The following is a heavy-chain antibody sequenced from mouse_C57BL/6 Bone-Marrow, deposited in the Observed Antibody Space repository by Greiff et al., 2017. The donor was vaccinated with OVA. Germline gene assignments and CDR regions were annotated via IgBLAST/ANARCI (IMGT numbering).Heavy chain of an antibody. CDR2: IRHKANYHAS. D-gene: IGHD3-2*02. Sequence: EVQLVESGGGLVQPGGSMKLSCAASGFTFSDSWMDWVRQSPEQGLAWVAEIRHKANYHASYYAESVKGRFTISRDDSISSVYLQMNSLRAEDTVSYYCTRGRQRRLPVYFDYWGQGTTLTVSS. J-gene: IGHJ2*01. CDR3: TRGRQRRLPVYFDY. V-gene: IGHV6-6*01. CDR1: GFTFSDSW.